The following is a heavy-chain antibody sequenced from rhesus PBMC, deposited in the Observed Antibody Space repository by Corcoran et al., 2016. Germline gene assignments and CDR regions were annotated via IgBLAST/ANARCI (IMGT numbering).Heavy chain of an antibody. J-gene: IGHJ4*01. CDR3: ARNVDTATVIIFDY. Sequence: QLQLQESGPGLVKPSETLSLTCAVSGYSISSGYGWSWLRQPPGNGLEWIGYISYSGSTSYNPSPNSRVTSSRDTSKNQFSLKLSSVTAADTAVYYCARNVDTATVIIFDYWGQGVLVTVSS. D-gene: IGHD5-12*01. CDR2: ISYSGST. V-gene: IGHV4-122*02. CDR1: GYSISSGYG.